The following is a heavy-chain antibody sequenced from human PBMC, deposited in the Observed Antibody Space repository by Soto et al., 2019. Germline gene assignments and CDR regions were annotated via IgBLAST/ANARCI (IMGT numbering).Heavy chain of an antibody. V-gene: IGHV3-23*01. CDR2: ISGSGFKK. Sequence: GGSLRLSCAASGFIFENFGMSWVRQAPGKGLEWISSISGSGFKKYYADSVKGRFTIPRDNSKSTVYLELNNLSAEDTAVYHCAKNQGVELVPLATVDWFDPWGQGSVVTVSS. CDR1: GFIFENFG. D-gene: IGHD1-26*01. CDR3: AKNQGVELVPLATVDWFDP. J-gene: IGHJ5*02.